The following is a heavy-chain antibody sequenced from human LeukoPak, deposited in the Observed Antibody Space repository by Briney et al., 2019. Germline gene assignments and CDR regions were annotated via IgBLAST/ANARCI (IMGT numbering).Heavy chain of an antibody. CDR2: ISGSGGNT. V-gene: IGHV3-23*01. D-gene: IGHD2-2*01. J-gene: IGHJ4*02. CDR3: AKGGRYCSSTSCSPIDY. CDR1: GFTFSSYA. Sequence: GGSLRLSCAASGFTFSSYAMSWVRQAPGKGLEWVSAISGSGGNTYYADSVKGRFTISRDNSKNTLYLQMNSLRAEDTAVYYCAKGGRYCSSTSCSPIDYWGQGTLVTVSS.